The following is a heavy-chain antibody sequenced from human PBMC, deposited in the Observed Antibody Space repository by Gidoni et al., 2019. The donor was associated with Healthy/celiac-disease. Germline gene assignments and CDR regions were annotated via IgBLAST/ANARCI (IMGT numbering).Heavy chain of an antibody. CDR1: GFTFSSYG. CDR3: ARDGDRALGYFDY. V-gene: IGHV3-33*01. J-gene: IGHJ4*02. D-gene: IGHD2-21*02. CDR2: IWYDGSNK. Sequence: QVQLVESGGGVVQPGRSLRLSCAASGFTFSSYGMHWVRQAPGKGLEWVAVIWYDGSNKYYADSVKGRFTISRDNSKNTLYLQMNSLRAEDTAVYYCARDGDRALGYFDYWGQGTLVTVSS.